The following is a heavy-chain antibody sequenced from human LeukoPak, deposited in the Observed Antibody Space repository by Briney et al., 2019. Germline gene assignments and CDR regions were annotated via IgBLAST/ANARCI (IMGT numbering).Heavy chain of an antibody. D-gene: IGHD6-13*01. CDR3: ARQRTIAAASDY. CDR2: IYYSGST. V-gene: IGHV4-59*08. CDR1: GGSISTYY. Sequence: SETLSLTCTVSGGSISTYYWNWIRQPPGKGLEWIGYIYYSGSTNYNPSLKSRVTISVDTSKNQFSLKLSSVTAADTAVYYCARQRTIAAASDYWGQGTLVTVSS. J-gene: IGHJ4*02.